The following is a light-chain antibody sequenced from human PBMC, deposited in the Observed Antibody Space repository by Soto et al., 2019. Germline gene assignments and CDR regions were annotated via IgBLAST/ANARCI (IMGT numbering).Light chain of an antibody. CDR1: QSVSSSY. CDR2: GAS. J-gene: IGKJ1*01. V-gene: IGKV3-20*01. Sequence: EIVLTQSPGTLSLSPGERATLSCRASQSVSSSYLAWYQQKPGQAPRLLIYGASSRATGIPDRFSGSGSGTDFTLTISRLEPEDFATYYCLQHYAYPWTFGQGTKVDIK. CDR3: LQHYAYPWT.